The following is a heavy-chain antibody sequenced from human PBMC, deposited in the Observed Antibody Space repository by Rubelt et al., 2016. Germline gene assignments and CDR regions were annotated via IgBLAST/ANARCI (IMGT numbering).Heavy chain of an antibody. V-gene: IGHV4-34*01. CDR3: AGLLTPTGGSGYYYYYYMDV. J-gene: IGHJ6*03. CDR1: GGSFSGYY. CDR2: INHSGST. Sequence: QVQLQQWGAGLLKPSETLSLTCAVYGGSFSGYYWSWIRQPPGKGLEWIGEINHSGSTNYNPSLEMCVTLSVDTSEYQCSRKLSSVTAADTAVYYCAGLLTPTGGSGYYYYYYMDVWGKGTTVTVSS. D-gene: IGHD3-10*01.